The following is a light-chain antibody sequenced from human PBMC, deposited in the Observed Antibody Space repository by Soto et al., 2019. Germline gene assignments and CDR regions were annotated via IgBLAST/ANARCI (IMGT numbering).Light chain of an antibody. Sequence: EIVLTQSPGTLSLSPGERATLSCRASQSVSSNYLAWSQQKPGQAPRLLIYGASTRATGVPDRFSGSGYGTDFTLTISRLEPEDFAVYYCQQYGSSPRTFGQGTKVEIK. CDR3: QQYGSSPRT. CDR2: GAS. V-gene: IGKV3-20*01. CDR1: QSVSSNY. J-gene: IGKJ1*01.